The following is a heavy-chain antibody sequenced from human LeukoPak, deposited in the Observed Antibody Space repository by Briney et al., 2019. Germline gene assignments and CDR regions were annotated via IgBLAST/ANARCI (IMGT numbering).Heavy chain of an antibody. D-gene: IGHD6-25*01. CDR2: ITHDGGAA. V-gene: IGHV3-43*01. J-gene: IGHJ4*02. Sequence: GGSLRLSCAASGFTFNEYTMHWVRQAPGKGLERVSLITHDGGAAFYADSVRGRFTISRDNSRNSLYLQMDSLRTEDTALYYCARERRRLVDYWGQGTLVTVSS. CDR3: ARERRRLVDY. CDR1: GFTFNEYT.